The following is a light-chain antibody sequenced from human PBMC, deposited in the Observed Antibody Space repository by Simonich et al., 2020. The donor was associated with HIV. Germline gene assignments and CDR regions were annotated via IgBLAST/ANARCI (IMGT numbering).Light chain of an antibody. Sequence: DIVMTQSPDSLAVSLGERATINCKSSQSVLYSSNNKNYLAWYQQKPGQPPKLFIYVASTRESGVPDRFSGGGSGTEFSLTISSLQAEDVAVYYCQQYYSTPGTFGQGTKLEIK. CDR2: VAS. CDR1: QSVLYSSNNKNY. V-gene: IGKV4-1*01. J-gene: IGKJ2*01. CDR3: QQYYSTPGT.